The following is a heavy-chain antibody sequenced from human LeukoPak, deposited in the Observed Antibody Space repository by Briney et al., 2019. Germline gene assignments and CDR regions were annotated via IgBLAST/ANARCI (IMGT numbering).Heavy chain of an antibody. CDR2: IRQDGSEK. CDR1: GCTFTNYW. D-gene: IGHD6-19*01. CDR3: AKVGKLRSGQHNWFDP. Sequence: GGSLRLSCAASGCTFTNYWMSWVRQAPGKGLEWVANIRQDGSEKYYVDSVKGRFTISRDNSKNTLYLQMNSLRAEDTAVYYCAKVGKLRSGQHNWFDPWGQGTLVTVSS. V-gene: IGHV3-7*03. J-gene: IGHJ5*02.